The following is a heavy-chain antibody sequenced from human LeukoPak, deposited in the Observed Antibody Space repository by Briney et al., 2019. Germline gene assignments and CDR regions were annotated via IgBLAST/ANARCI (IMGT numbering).Heavy chain of an antibody. D-gene: IGHD2-15*01. V-gene: IGHV3-53*01. CDR1: GFTVGSHC. CDR2: ICRTGNT. CDR3: ARRYCNATSCYFFDY. J-gene: IGHJ4*02. Sequence: GGSLRLSCAASGFTVGSHCLVWVRQAPGKGLEWVSAICRTGNTYYTDSVRGRFIISRDDAKNTVFLQMSGLRAEDTAVYYCARRYCNATSCYFFDYWGQGAPVTVSS.